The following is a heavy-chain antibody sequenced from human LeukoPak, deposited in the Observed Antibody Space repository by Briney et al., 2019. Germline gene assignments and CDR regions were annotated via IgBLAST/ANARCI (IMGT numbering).Heavy chain of an antibody. CDR2: ISRSSYI. Sequence: GGSLRLSCAASGFTFSSYSMNWVRQAPGKGLEWVSSISRSSYIYYADSVKGRFTISRDNAKNSLYLQMNSLRAEDTAVYYCASPSGIAAAGSFDYWGPGKLVTVSS. CDR1: GFTFSSYS. V-gene: IGHV3-21*01. D-gene: IGHD6-13*01. J-gene: IGHJ4*02. CDR3: ASPSGIAAAGSFDY.